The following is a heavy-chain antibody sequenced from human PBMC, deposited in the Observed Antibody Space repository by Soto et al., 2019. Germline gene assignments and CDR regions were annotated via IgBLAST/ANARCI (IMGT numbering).Heavy chain of an antibody. CDR2: IYTSGST. D-gene: IGHD2-15*01. J-gene: IGHJ4*02. CDR3: ARGGTYCSGGSCYSPFDY. V-gene: IGHV4-4*07. CDR1: GGSISSYY. Sequence: LSLTCTVSGGSISSYYWSWIRQPAGKGLEWIGRIYTSGSTNYNPSLKSRVTMSVDTSKNQFSLKLSSVTAADTAVYYCARGGTYCSGGSCYSPFDYWRQGTLVTVSS.